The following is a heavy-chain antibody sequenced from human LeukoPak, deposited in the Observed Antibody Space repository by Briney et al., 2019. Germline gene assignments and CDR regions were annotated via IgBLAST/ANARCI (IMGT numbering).Heavy chain of an antibody. D-gene: IGHD1-26*01. J-gene: IGHJ4*02. CDR2: IWYDGSNK. Sequence: GGSLRLSCAASGFTFSSYGMHWVRQAPGKGLEWVAVIWYDGSNKYYADSVKGRFTISRDNSKNTLYLQMNSLRAEDTAVYYCAKDFYLGGSYEFDYWGQGTLVTVSS. CDR1: GFTFSSYG. CDR3: AKDFYLGGSYEFDY. V-gene: IGHV3-30*02.